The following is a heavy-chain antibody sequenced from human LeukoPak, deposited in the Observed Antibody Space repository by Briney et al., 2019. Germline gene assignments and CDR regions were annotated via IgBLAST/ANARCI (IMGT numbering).Heavy chain of an antibody. CDR1: GGSISSYY. CDR2: IYYSGST. D-gene: IGHD3-22*01. J-gene: IGHJ3*02. V-gene: IGHV4-59*01. Sequence: PSETLSLTCTVSGGSISSYYWSWIRQPPGKGLEWIGYIYYSGSTNYNPSLKSRVTISVDTSKNQFSLKLSSVTAADTAVYYCARDRWTVRRYYYDSSPGGAFDIWGQGTMVTVSS. CDR3: ARDRWTVRRYYYDSSPGGAFDI.